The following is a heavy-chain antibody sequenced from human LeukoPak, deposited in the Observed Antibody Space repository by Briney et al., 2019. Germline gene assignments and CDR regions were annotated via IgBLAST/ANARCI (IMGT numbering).Heavy chain of an antibody. CDR1: GGSISSGGYY. CDR2: IYYSGST. J-gene: IGHJ4*02. CDR3: ARIGYSGYDYVDY. V-gene: IGHV4-31*03. D-gene: IGHD5-12*01. Sequence: PSETLSLTCTVSGGSISSGGYYWSWIRQHPGKGLEWIGYIYYSGSTYYNPSLKSRVTISVDTSKNQFSLKLSSVTAAGTAVYYCARIGYSGYDYVDYWGQGTLVTVSS.